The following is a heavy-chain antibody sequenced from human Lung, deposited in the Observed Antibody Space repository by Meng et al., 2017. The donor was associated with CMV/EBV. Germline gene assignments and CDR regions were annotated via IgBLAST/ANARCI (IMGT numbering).Heavy chain of an antibody. V-gene: IGHV4-59*01. CDR1: GGSISSYY. CDR3: ARGARRLNSPYHYYYGMDV. J-gene: IGHJ6*02. D-gene: IGHD5-18*01. CDR2: IYYSGST. Sequence: SXTLSLTCTVSGGSISSYYWSWIRQPPGKGLEWIGYIYYSGSTNYNPSLKSRVTISVDTSKNQFSLKLSSVTAADTAVYYCARGARRLNSPYHYYYGMDVWGQGXTVTVSS.